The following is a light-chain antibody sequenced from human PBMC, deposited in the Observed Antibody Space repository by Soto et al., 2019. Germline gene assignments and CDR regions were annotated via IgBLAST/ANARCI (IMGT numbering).Light chain of an antibody. CDR3: QQYNNWPPWT. Sequence: EIVMTQSPATLSVSPGERATLSCRASQSVSSNLAWYQQKPGQAPRLLIYGVSTRATGIPARFSRSGSGTEFTLTISSLQSEDFAVYYCQQYNNWPPWTFGQGTKVEIK. J-gene: IGKJ1*01. CDR1: QSVSSN. CDR2: GVS. V-gene: IGKV3-15*01.